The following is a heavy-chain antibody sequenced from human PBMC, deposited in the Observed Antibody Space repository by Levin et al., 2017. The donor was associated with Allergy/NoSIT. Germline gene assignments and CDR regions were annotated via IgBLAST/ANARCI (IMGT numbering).Heavy chain of an antibody. CDR2: IYSGGST. Sequence: GGSLRLSCAASGFTVSSNYMSWVRQAPGKGLEWVSVIYSGGSTYYADSVKGRFTISRDNSKNTLYLQMNSLRAEDTAVYYCARGRGGTGEAKGDYWGQGTLVTVSS. CDR3: ARGRGGTGEAKGDY. J-gene: IGHJ4*02. V-gene: IGHV3-53*01. D-gene: IGHD7-27*01. CDR1: GFTVSSNY.